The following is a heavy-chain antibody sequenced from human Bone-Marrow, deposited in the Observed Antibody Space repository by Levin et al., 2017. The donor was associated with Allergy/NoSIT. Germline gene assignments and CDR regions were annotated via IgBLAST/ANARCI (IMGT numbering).Heavy chain of an antibody. J-gene: IGHJ2*01. Sequence: SETLSLTCTVSGGSISSSSYYWGWIRQPPGKGLEWIGSIYYSGSTYYNPSLKSRVTISVDTSKNQFSLKLSSVTAADTAVYYCARRSAVVTLKRDWYFDLWGRGTLVTVSS. V-gene: IGHV4-39*01. CDR2: IYYSGST. CDR3: ARRSAVVTLKRDWYFDL. D-gene: IGHD4-23*01. CDR1: GGSISSSSYY.